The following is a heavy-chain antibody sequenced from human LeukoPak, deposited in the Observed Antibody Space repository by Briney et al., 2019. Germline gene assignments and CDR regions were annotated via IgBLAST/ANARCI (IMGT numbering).Heavy chain of an antibody. CDR3: ARVGIAAAASENDY. J-gene: IGHJ4*02. CDR2: IIPILGIA. V-gene: IGHV1-69*04. CDR1: GGTFSSYA. Sequence: SVKVSCKASGGTFSSYAISWVRQAPGQGLEWMGRIIPILGIANYAQKFQGRVTITADKSTSTAYMELSSLRSEDTAVYYCARVGIAAAASENDYWGQGTLVTVSS. D-gene: IGHD6-13*01.